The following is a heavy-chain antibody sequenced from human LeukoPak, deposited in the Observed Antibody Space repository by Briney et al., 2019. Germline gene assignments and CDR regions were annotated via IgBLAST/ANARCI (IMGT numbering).Heavy chain of an antibody. CDR1: GGSISSSSYY. J-gene: IGHJ6*03. CDR2: IYYSGST. Sequence: SETLSLTCTVSGGSISSSSYYWAWIRQPPGKGLEWIGSIYYSGSTYYNPSLKSRVTISADTSKNQFSLKLSSVTAADTAVYYCARTRELERGGVPHYYYYMDVWGKGTTVTISS. D-gene: IGHD1-1*01. CDR3: ARTRELERGGVPHYYYYMDV. V-gene: IGHV4-39*01.